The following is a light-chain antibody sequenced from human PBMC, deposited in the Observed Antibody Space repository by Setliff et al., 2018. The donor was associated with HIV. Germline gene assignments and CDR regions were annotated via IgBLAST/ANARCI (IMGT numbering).Light chain of an antibody. J-gene: IGLJ2*01. CDR1: HSDIGGYNY. CDR2: EVS. Sequence: QSALTQPASVSGSPGQSITISCTGSHSDIGGYNYVSWYQQHPGKAPKLMIYEVSKRPSGVSNRFSGSKSGNTASLTISGLQAEDEADYYCCSYAGSSTLVFGGGTKVTVL. CDR3: CSYAGSSTLV. V-gene: IGLV2-23*02.